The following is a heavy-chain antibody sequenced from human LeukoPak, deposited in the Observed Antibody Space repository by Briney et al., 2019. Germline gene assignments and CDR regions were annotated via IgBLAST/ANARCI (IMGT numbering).Heavy chain of an antibody. CDR1: GGSFTGHY. V-gene: IGHV4-34*01. Sequence: SETLSLTCAVYGGSFTGHYWHWTRQPPGKGLEWIGYIYYSGSTYYNPSLKSRVTISVDTSKNQFSLKLSSVTAADTAVYYCASVHSHFGVVGAFDIWGQGTMVTVSS. J-gene: IGHJ3*02. D-gene: IGHD3-3*01. CDR2: IYYSGST. CDR3: ASVHSHFGVVGAFDI.